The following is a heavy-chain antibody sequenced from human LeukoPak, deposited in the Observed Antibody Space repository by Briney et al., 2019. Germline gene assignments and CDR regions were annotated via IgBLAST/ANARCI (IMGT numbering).Heavy chain of an antibody. CDR2: IHNSGSA. J-gene: IGHJ4*02. Sequence: SQTLSLTCTVSGYSISSYYWSWIRQPPGEGREWIWKIHNSGSANYNPALKRRVTISLDPSKNHFSLRPTSVTAADPAVYFCARDPAGSYWGQGTLVTVSS. V-gene: IGHV4-59*01. CDR3: ARDPAGSY. D-gene: IGHD1-26*01. CDR1: GYSISSYY.